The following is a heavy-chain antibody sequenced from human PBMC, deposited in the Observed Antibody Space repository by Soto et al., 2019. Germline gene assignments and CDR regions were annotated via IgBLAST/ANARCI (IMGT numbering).Heavy chain of an antibody. J-gene: IGHJ4*02. V-gene: IGHV4-38-2*01. D-gene: IGHD5-12*01. CDR2: MYYSGTT. CDR3: ARADGYTFLYYFDY. CDR1: GYPISSGYY. Sequence: SETLSLTCDASGYPISSGYYWGWIRQPPGKGLEWIGSMYYSGTTLYSPSVRNRVTISLDKSKNRFSLQLSSVTAADTAIYYCARADGYTFLYYFDYWGQGALVTVSS.